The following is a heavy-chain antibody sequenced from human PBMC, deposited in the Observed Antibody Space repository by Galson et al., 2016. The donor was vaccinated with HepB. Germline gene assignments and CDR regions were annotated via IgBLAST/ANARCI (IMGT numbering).Heavy chain of an antibody. J-gene: IGHJ4*02. CDR3: AREVIRRVHHTDH. V-gene: IGHV4-31*11. CDR1: GASITSGGYY. D-gene: IGHD2-21*01. Sequence: TLSLTCGVSGASITSGGYYWSWVRQLPGQGLQWIGHIYYTGDTVYSPSLQSRFVISIDTSENQFSLTLTSLSAADTAVYYCAREVIRRVHHTDHWGQGALVTVSS. CDR2: IYYTGDT.